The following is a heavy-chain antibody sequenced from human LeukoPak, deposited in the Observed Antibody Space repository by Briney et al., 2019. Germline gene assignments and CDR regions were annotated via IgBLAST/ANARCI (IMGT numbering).Heavy chain of an antibody. Sequence: GGSLRLSCVASQLPFSSYGMHWVRQAPEKGLEWVSTISGSGGGTYYADSVRGRFTISRDDSKNTLYLQMNSLRAEDTAVYYCAKDLGRYRNNYFDYWGQGTLVTVSS. D-gene: IGHD1-26*01. CDR2: ISGSGGGT. CDR1: QLPFSSYG. CDR3: AKDLGRYRNNYFDY. J-gene: IGHJ4*02. V-gene: IGHV3-23*01.